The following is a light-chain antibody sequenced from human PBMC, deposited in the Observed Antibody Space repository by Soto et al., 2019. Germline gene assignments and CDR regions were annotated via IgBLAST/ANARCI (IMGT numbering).Light chain of an antibody. J-gene: IGKJ4*01. CDR2: GAS. V-gene: IGKV3-20*01. Sequence: EIVLTQSPGTLSLSPGERATLSCRARQSVSSSYLAWYRQKPGQAPRLLVYGASSRATGIPDRFSGSGSGTDLTLTISRLEPEDFAMYYCQQYCSSPSTFGGGTKVEIK. CDR3: QQYCSSPST. CDR1: QSVSSSY.